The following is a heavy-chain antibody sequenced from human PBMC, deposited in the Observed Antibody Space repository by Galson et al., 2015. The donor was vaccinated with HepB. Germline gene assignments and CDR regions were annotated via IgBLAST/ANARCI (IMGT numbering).Heavy chain of an antibody. V-gene: IGHV3-30-3*01. J-gene: IGHJ4*02. D-gene: IGHD3-22*01. CDR3: ARDNYDSSGYYEYYFDY. Sequence: CAASGFTFSSSAMHWVRQAPGKGLEWVAVISYDGSNKYYADSVKGRFTISRDNSKNTLYLQMNSLRAEDTAVYYCARDNYDSSGYYEYYFDYWGQGTLVTVSS. CDR1: GFTFSSSA. CDR2: ISYDGSNK.